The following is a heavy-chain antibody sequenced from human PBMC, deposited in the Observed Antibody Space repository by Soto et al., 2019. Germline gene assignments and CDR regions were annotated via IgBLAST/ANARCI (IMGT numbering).Heavy chain of an antibody. Sequence: QVQLQGSGPGLVRPSETLSRTCTVSGASLSTNHHNWDWVRQPPGKGLEWMGNIHYRGDTYFNPSLGSRLAMPVDTSKHRFSLKLTSVTAADTAVYYWTRTPTGYPNWFHPWGQGIRVTVSS. D-gene: IGHD3-9*01. CDR2: IHYRGDT. J-gene: IGHJ5*02. V-gene: IGHV4-39*01. CDR3: TRTPTGYPNWFHP. CDR1: GASLSTNHHN.